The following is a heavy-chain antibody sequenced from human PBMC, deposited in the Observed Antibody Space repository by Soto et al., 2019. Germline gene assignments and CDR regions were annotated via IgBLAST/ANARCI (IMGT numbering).Heavy chain of an antibody. Sequence: QVQLVQSGAEVKKPGSSVKVSCKASGGTFSSSTISWVRQAPGQGLEWMGRIIPILGIANYAQKFQGRVTITADKSTSTAYMELSSLRSEDTAVYYCERGSDSSSWYPGYWGQGHLVTVSS. D-gene: IGHD6-13*01. J-gene: IGHJ4*02. V-gene: IGHV1-69*02. CDR3: ERGSDSSSWYPGY. CDR1: GGTFSSST. CDR2: IIPILGIA.